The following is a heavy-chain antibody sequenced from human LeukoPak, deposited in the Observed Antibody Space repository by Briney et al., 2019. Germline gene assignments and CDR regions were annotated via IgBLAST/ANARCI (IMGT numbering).Heavy chain of an antibody. D-gene: IGHD3-22*01. CDR2: INPNSGGT. CDR1: GYTFTGYY. J-gene: IGHJ4*02. CDR3: ARVHHYYDSSGYRGYYFDY. V-gene: IGHV1-2*02. Sequence: GASVKVSCKASGYTFTGYYMHWVRQAPGQGLEWMGWINPNSGGTNYAQKFQGRVTMTRDTSISTAYMELSRLRSDDTAVYYCARVHHYYDSSGYRGYYFDYWGQGTLVTVSS.